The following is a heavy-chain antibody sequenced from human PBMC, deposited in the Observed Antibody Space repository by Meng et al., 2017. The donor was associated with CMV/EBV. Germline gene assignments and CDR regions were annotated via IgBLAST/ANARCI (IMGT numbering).Heavy chain of an antibody. CDR2: ISSSSSYI. CDR3: ARGYYGSGSYFPSFDY. D-gene: IGHD3-10*01. Sequence: GESLKISCAASGFTFSSYSMNWVRQAPGKGLEWVSSISSSSSYIYYADSVKGRFTISRDNAKNSLYLQMNSLRAEDTAVYYCARGYYGSGSYFPSFDYWGQGTLVT. V-gene: IGHV3-21*01. CDR1: GFTFSSYS. J-gene: IGHJ4*02.